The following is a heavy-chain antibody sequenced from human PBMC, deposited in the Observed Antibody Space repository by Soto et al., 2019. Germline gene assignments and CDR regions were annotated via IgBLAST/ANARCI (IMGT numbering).Heavy chain of an antibody. CDR3: ASLAFGYCSGGSCPFDY. J-gene: IGHJ4*02. Sequence: SVKVSCKASGGTFSSYAISWVRRAPGQGLEWMGGIIPIFGTANYAQKFQGRVTITADESTSTAYMELSSLRSEDTAVYYCASLAFGYCSGGSCPFDYWGQGTLVTVSS. D-gene: IGHD2-15*01. CDR1: GGTFSSYA. V-gene: IGHV1-69*13. CDR2: IIPIFGTA.